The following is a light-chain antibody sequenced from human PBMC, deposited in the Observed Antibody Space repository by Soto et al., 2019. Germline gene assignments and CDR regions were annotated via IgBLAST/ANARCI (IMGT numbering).Light chain of an antibody. CDR2: DAS. V-gene: IGKV1-33*01. CDR1: HDVSRN. Sequence: DIQMTQSPSSRSASVGDRVTIACRSSHDVSRNLNWFQQKPGEAPKLLIYDASNLERGVPPRFSGSGSGTDFTLTISSLQSEDVATYYCQQYNSMLSFGGGTEVEIK. J-gene: IGKJ4*01. CDR3: QQYNSMLS.